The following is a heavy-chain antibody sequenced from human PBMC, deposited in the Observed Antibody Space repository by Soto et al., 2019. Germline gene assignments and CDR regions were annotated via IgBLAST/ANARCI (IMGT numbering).Heavy chain of an antibody. D-gene: IGHD3-9*01. Sequence: GGSLRLSCAASGFTFSNAWMSWVRQAPGKGLEWVGRIKSKTDGGTTDYAAPVKGRFTISRDDSKNTLYLQMNSLKTEDTAVYYCTTGVYDILTALYGGQGTLVTVSS. CDR1: GFTFSNAW. J-gene: IGHJ4*02. CDR2: IKSKTDGGTT. V-gene: IGHV3-15*01. CDR3: TTGVYDILTALY.